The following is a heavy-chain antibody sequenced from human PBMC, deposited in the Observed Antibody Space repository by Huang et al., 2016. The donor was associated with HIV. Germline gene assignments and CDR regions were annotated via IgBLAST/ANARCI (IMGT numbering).Heavy chain of an antibody. D-gene: IGHD3-16*02. CDR3: ARGLHNIASSPPDS. V-gene: IGHV1-69*01. CDR1: GGSFSSQS. J-gene: IGHJ4*02. Sequence: QVQLVQSGAEVKKPGSSVKVSCKASGGSFSSQSISWVRQAPGQGLEGIGGTIPIRGIPSYAQIFQGRVTISADDSTSTAYMELNSLTSADTAIYYCARGLHNIASSPPDSWGQGTLITVSS. CDR2: TIPIRGIP.